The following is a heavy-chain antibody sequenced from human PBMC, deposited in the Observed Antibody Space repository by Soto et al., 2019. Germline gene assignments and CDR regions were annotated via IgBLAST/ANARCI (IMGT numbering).Heavy chain of an antibody. CDR2: IGSGSP. J-gene: IGHJ5*02. CDR3: AQDLGSSWYHYNSFAP. V-gene: IGHV3-23*01. Sequence: EVQLLESGGGLVQPGGSLRLSCAASGFTFSGYAMSWVRQAPGKGLEWVSAIGSGSPFYADSVKGRFTISRDNANSMLDLQMNRLRADDTAVYFCAQDLGSSWYHYNSFAPGGQGTLVTVSS. CDR1: GFTFSGYA. D-gene: IGHD6-13*01.